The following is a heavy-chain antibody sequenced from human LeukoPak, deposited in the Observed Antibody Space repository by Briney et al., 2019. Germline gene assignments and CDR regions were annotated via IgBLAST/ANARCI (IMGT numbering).Heavy chain of an antibody. CDR3: ASPRYCSSTSCYAFDY. CDR2: INHSGST. J-gene: IGHJ4*02. Sequence: SETLSLTCAVYGGSFSGYYWSWIRQPPGKGLEWIGEINHSGSTNYNPSLKSRVTITVDTSKNHFSLKLSSVTAADTAVYYCASPRYCSSTSCYAFDYWGQGTLVTVSS. CDR1: GGSFSGYY. D-gene: IGHD2-2*01. V-gene: IGHV4-34*01.